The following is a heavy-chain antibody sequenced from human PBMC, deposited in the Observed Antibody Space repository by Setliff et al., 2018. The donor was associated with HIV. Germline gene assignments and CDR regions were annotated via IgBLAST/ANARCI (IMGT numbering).Heavy chain of an antibody. CDR2: ILSTGERT. CDR1: GFTFSNYA. V-gene: IGHV3-23*01. CDR3: AKELAASGLGYFDS. D-gene: IGHD3-22*01. J-gene: IGHJ4*02. Sequence: LRLSCAASGFTFSNYAMSWVRQAPGEGLEWVSAILSTGERTFYADSVKGRFTISRDNSKNSVYLQMNSLRAEDTAEYYCAKELAASGLGYFDSWGRGILVTVSS.